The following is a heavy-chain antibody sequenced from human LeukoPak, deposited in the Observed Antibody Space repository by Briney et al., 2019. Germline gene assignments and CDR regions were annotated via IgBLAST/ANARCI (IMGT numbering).Heavy chain of an antibody. CDR2: IYPGDSDT. V-gene: IGHV5-51*01. J-gene: IGHJ5*01. CDR3: ARLPSGYSSGWFAY. CDR1: GYGFNSYW. Sequence: GEALQISCQGSGYGFNSYWIGWVRQMPGKGLEWMGIIYPGDSDTRYSPSFQGQVTMSADKSISTAYLQWSSLKASDTAMYYCARLPSGYSSGWFAYWGQGTLVTVSS. D-gene: IGHD6-19*01.